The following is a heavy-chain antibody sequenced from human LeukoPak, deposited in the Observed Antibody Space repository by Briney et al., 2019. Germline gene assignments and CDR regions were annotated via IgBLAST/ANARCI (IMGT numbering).Heavy chain of an antibody. CDR1: GFTFSSYW. V-gene: IGHV3-7*01. J-gene: IGHJ4*02. D-gene: IGHD1-26*01. Sequence: GGSLRLSCAASGFTFSSYWMSWVRQAPGKGLEWVANIKQDGSEKYYVDSVKGRFTISIDNAKNSLYLQMNSLRAEDTAVYYCASDKIVGASRFDYWGQGTLVTVSS. CDR2: IKQDGSEK. CDR3: ASDKIVGASRFDY.